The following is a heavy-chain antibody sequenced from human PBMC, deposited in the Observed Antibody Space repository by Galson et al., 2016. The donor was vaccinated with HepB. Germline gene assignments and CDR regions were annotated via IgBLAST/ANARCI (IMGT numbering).Heavy chain of an antibody. V-gene: IGHV5-51*01. D-gene: IGHD3-16*01. Sequence: QSGAEVKKPGESLKISCKTSGYNFPMYWIAWVRQMPGEGLEWMGVIYPGPSDTIYSPSFQGQVTISADKSMTTVFLHWSNLKVSYSGIYFCARQAPYTGGYFDSWGQGALVTVSS. CDR1: GYNFPMYW. CDR2: IYPGPSDT. CDR3: ARQAPYTGGYFDS. J-gene: IGHJ4*02.